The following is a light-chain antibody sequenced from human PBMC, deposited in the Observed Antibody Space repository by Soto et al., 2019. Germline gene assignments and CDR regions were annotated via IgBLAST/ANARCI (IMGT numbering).Light chain of an antibody. V-gene: IGLV1-44*01. Sequence: SVLNQPPSASGTPGQRVTISCSGSSSNIGSNTVNWYQQLPGTAPKLLIYTNDQRPSGVPDRFSGSRSGTSASLAISGLQFEDEADYHCSSWDDNLDAVVFGAGTKVTVL. CDR2: TND. CDR1: SSNIGSNT. J-gene: IGLJ1*01. CDR3: SSWDDNLDAVV.